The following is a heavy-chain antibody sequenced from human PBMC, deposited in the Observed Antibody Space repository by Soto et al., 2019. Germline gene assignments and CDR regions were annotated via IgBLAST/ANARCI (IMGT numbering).Heavy chain of an antibody. V-gene: IGHV4-30-4*01. J-gene: IGHJ4*02. CDR2: IYYSGST. D-gene: IGHD3-3*01. Sequence: SETLSLTCTVSGGSISSGDYYWSWIRQPPGKGLEWIGYIYYSGSTYYNPSLRSRVTISVDTSKNQFSLELSSVTAADTAVYYCARVWGITIFIWGQGTLVTVSS. CDR1: GGSISSGDYY. CDR3: ARVWGITIFI.